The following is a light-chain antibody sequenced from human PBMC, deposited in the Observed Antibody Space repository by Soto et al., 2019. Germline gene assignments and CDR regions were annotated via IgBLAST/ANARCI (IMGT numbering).Light chain of an antibody. J-gene: IGLJ3*02. Sequence: QLVLTQSSSASASLGSSVKLTCTLSSGHSSYIIAWHQQQPGKAPRYLMKLEGSGSYNKGSGVPDRFSGSSSGADRYLTISNLQFEDEADYYCETWDSNTFYWVFGGGTKVTVL. CDR2: LEGSGSY. CDR3: ETWDSNTFYWV. CDR1: SGHSSYI. V-gene: IGLV4-60*02.